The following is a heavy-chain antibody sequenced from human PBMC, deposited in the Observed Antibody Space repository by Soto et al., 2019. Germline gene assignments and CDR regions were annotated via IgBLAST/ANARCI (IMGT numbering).Heavy chain of an antibody. V-gene: IGHV4-59*01. J-gene: IGHJ5*02. D-gene: IGHD3-3*01. CDR2: IYYSGST. CDR1: GGSISSYY. Sequence: QVQLQESGPGLVKPSETLSLTCTVSGGSISSYYWSWIRQPPGKGLEWFGYIYYSGSTNYNPSLKSRVTLSVDTSKNQFSLKLSSVTAADTAVYYCASSRFLEWLPRFDPWGQGTLVTVSS. CDR3: ASSRFLEWLPRFDP.